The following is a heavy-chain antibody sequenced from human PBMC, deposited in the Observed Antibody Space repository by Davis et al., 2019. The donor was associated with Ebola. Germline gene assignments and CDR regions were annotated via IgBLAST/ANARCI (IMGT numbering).Heavy chain of an antibody. CDR1: GGSFSGYY. CDR3: ARDVRTHHYYYYGMDV. J-gene: IGHJ6*02. CDR2: INHSGST. D-gene: IGHD1-14*01. V-gene: IGHV4-34*01. Sequence: MPSETLSLTCAVYGGSFSGYYWSWIRQPPGKGLEWIGEINHSGSTNYNPSLKSRVTISVDTSKNQFSLKLSSVTAADTAVYYCARDVRTHHYYYYGMDVWGQETTVTVSS.